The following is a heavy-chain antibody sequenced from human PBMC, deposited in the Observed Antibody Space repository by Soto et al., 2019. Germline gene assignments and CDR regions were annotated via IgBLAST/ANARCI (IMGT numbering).Heavy chain of an antibody. CDR2: IYYSGST. D-gene: IGHD2-2*01. Sequence: QVQLQESGPGLVKPSETLSLTCTVSGGSMSPYYWSWIRQPPGKGLEWIAYIYYSGSTNYNPSLTRRVHISVDTSKNQFSLKLRSVTAADTALYYCARKYCSSTSCFDIFDMWGQGTMVTVSS. CDR3: ARKYCSSTSCFDIFDM. CDR1: GGSMSPYY. J-gene: IGHJ3*02. V-gene: IGHV4-59*01.